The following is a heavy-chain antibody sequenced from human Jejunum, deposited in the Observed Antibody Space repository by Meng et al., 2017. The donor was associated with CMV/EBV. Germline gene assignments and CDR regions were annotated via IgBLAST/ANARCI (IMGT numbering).Heavy chain of an antibody. CDR2: ISYDAGYK. CDR1: GFTFSNYA. J-gene: IGHJ4*02. Sequence: SGFTFSNYAMHWVRQAPGKGLEWVAVISYDAGYKYYADSVKGRFTISRDSSKNTVHLQMNSLRPEDMAVYYCARDKGAGLLYLDYWGQGTLVTSPQ. CDR3: ARDKGAGLLYLDY. V-gene: IGHV3-30-3*01. D-gene: IGHD2/OR15-2a*01.